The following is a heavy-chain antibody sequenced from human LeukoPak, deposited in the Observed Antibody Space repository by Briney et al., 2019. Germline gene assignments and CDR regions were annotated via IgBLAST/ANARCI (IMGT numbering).Heavy chain of an antibody. J-gene: IGHJ5*02. D-gene: IGHD6-6*01. CDR1: GGSISSYY. CDR2: IYTSGST. CDR3: ARDPPGSSSSLRWFDP. V-gene: IGHV4-4*07. Sequence: PSETLSLTCTVSGGSISSYYWSWIRQPAGKGLEWIGRIYTSGSTNYNPSLTSRVTMSVGTSKNQFSLKLSSVTAADTAVYYCARDPPGSSSSLRWFDPWGQGTLVTVSS.